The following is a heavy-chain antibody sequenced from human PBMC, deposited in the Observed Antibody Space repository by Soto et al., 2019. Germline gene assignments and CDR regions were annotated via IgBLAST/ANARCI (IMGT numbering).Heavy chain of an antibody. CDR2: ISGSGGST. D-gene: IGHD2-21*02. Sequence: GESLKISCAASGFTFSSYAMSWVRQAPGKGLEWVSAISGSGGSTYYADSVKGRFTISRDNSKNTLYLQMNSLRAEDTAVYYCAKDRTVVTPRFDYWGQGTLVTVSS. V-gene: IGHV3-23*01. J-gene: IGHJ4*02. CDR1: GFTFSSYA. CDR3: AKDRTVVTPRFDY.